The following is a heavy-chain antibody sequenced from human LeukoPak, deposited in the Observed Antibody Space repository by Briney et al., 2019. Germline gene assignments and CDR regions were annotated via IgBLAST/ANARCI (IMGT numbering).Heavy chain of an antibody. D-gene: IGHD3-3*01. J-gene: IGHJ4*02. CDR2: INPNSGGT. CDR3: ARDSGNYDFWSGDY. CDR1: GYTFTSYA. V-gene: IGHV1-2*03. Sequence: LVASVKVSCKASGYTFTSYAMHWVRQAPGQGLEWMGWINPNSGGTNYAQKFQGRVTMTRDTSISTAYMELSRLRSDDTAVYYCARDSGNYDFWSGDYWGQGTLVTVSS.